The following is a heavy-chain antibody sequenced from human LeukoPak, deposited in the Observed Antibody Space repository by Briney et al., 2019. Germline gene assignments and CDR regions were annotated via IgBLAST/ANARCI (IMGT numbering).Heavy chain of an antibody. D-gene: IGHD2-2*01. CDR3: ARAKYQLLSGVSGWFDP. J-gene: IGHJ5*02. CDR2: IYHSGST. CDR1: GGSISSSNW. Sequence: SGTLSLTCAVSGGSISSSNWWSWVRQPPGKGLEWIGEIYHSGSTNYNPSLKSRVTISVDTSKNQFSLKLSSVTAADTAVYYCARAKYQLLSGVSGWFDPWGQGTLVTVSS. V-gene: IGHV4-4*02.